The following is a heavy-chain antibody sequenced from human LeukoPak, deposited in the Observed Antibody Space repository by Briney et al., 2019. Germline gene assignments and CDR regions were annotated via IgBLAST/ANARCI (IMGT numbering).Heavy chain of an antibody. CDR3: ARGPSSPLTH. J-gene: IGHJ4*02. V-gene: IGHV3-48*03. D-gene: IGHD6-6*01. CDR2: ISSSGSTI. CDR1: GFTLSSYE. Sequence: GGALRLSCAASGFTLSSYEMNWVRQAPGKGVEWVSYISSSGSTIYYADSVKGRFTISRDNAKNSLYLQMDSLRAEDTAVYYCARGPSSPLTHWGQGTLVTVSS.